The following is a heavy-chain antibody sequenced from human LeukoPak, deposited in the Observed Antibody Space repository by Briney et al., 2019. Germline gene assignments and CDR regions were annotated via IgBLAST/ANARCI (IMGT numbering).Heavy chain of an antibody. D-gene: IGHD3-10*01. V-gene: IGHV4-59*12. CDR2: IHDSGST. J-gene: IGHJ3*02. CDR1: GGTISSYY. CDR3: ARGDYYGSGSPFDI. Sequence: SETLSLTCTVSGGTISSYYWNWIRQPPGKGPEWIGYIHDSGSTKYNPSLKSRVTMSVDTSKNQFSLKLSSVTAADTAVYYCARGDYYGSGSPFDIWGQGTMVTVSS.